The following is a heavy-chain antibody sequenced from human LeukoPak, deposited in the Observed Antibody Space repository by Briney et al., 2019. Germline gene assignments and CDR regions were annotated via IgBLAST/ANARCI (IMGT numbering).Heavy chain of an antibody. Sequence: GGSLRLSCAASGFTFSSYWMHWVRQAPGKGLVWVSRITGDGSGANYADSVKGRFTISRDNAKNALYLQMNSLRAEDTAVYYCARFAVTTAGDYWGQGTLVTVSS. V-gene: IGHV3-74*01. J-gene: IGHJ4*02. CDR2: ITGDGSGA. CDR3: ARFAVTTAGDY. D-gene: IGHD1-1*01. CDR1: GFTFSSYW.